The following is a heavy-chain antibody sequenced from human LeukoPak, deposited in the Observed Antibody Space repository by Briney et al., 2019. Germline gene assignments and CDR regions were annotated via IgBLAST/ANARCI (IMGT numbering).Heavy chain of an antibody. J-gene: IGHJ4*02. D-gene: IGHD2-2*03. V-gene: IGHV4-39*01. CDR3: ARVLGYCSSTSCFSHFDY. CDR2: IYYSGST. CDR1: GGSISSSSYY. Sequence: PSETLSLTCTVSGGSISSSSYYWGWIRQPPGKGLEWIGSIYYSGSTYYNPSLKSRVTISVDTSKNQFSLKLSSVTAADTAVYYCARVLGYCSSTSCFSHFDYWGQGTLVTVSS.